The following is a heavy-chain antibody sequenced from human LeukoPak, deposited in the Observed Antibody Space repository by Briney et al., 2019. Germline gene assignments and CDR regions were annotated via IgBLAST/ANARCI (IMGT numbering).Heavy chain of an antibody. V-gene: IGHV3-7*01. CDR2: IKQDGSEK. Sequence: GGSLRLSCAASGFTFSSYWMNWVRQAPGKRLEWVANIKQDGSEKYYVDSVKGRFTISRDNANNSLYLQMNSLRAEDTAVYYCAKDRCSNGIGCYYYYMDVWGKGTTVTVSS. J-gene: IGHJ6*03. CDR3: AKDRCSNGIGCYYYYMDV. CDR1: GFTFSSYW. D-gene: IGHD2-8*01.